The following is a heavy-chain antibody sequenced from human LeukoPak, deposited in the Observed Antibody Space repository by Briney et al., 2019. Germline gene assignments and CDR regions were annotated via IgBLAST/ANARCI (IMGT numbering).Heavy chain of an antibody. CDR1: GGSNSIITYY. J-gene: IGHJ5*02. CDR3: ARGDSPSEDRWFDP. D-gene: IGHD2-15*01. CDR2: IYYSGST. V-gene: IGHV4-39*07. Sequence: SETLSLTCSVSGGSNSIITYYWGWIRQPPGKGLEWIGSIYYSGSTYYNPSLKRRVTISVDTSKNQFSLKLSSVTAADTAVYYCARGDSPSEDRWFDPWGQGTLVTVSS.